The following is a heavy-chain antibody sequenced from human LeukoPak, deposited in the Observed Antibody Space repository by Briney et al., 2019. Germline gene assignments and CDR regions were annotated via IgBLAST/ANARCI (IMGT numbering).Heavy chain of an antibody. Sequence: ASVKVSCKASGYTFTSYGISWVRQAPGQGLEWMGWISAYNGNTNYAQKLQGRVTMTTDTSTSTAYMELRSLRSDDTAVYYCARDHCSSTSCLHSNAFDIWGQGTMVTVSS. CDR2: ISAYNGNT. J-gene: IGHJ3*02. V-gene: IGHV1-18*01. D-gene: IGHD2-2*01. CDR3: ARDHCSSTSCLHSNAFDI. CDR1: GYTFTSYG.